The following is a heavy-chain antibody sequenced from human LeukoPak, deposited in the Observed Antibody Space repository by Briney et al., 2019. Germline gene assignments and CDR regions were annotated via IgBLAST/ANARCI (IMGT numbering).Heavy chain of an antibody. V-gene: IGHV1-69*05. J-gene: IGHJ4*02. Sequence: GPTVPLSREVSVCNVSSYAIICVRQPSDQTLESMGGIIPIFGTANYAQKFQGRVTITTDESTSTAYMELSSLRSEDTAVYYCARDSGSVYNWNELHYWGQGTLVTVSS. CDR3: ARDSGSVYNWNELHY. D-gene: IGHD1-1*01. CDR2: IIPIFGTA. CDR1: VCNVSSYA.